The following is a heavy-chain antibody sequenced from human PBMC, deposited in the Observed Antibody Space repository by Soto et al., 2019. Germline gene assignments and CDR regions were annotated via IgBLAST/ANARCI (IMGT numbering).Heavy chain of an antibody. J-gene: IGHJ4*01. Sequence: PSETRSLTCTVSGGSISSSSYYWGWIRQPPGKGLEWIGSIYYSVSTYYNPSLMSRVTISVDTSKNQFSLKLISVIAADSALYYFARHAAHSSAFIAYWAHG. CDR2: IYYSVST. D-gene: IGHD6-19*01. V-gene: IGHV4-39*01. CDR1: GGSISSSSYY. CDR3: ARHAAHSSAFIAY.